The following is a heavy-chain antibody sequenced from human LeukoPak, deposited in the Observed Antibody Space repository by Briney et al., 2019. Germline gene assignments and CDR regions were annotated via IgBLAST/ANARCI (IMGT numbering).Heavy chain of an antibody. J-gene: IGHJ2*01. CDR2: IYYSGST. CDR3: ARTTVVTRVNWYFDL. V-gene: IGHV4-59*01. D-gene: IGHD4-23*01. Sequence: SETLSLTCTVSGGSISSYYWSWIRQPPGKGLEWIGYIYYSGSTNYNPSLKSRVTISVDTSKNQFSLKLSSVTAADTAVYYCARTTVVTRVNWYFDLWGRGTLVTVSS. CDR1: GGSISSYY.